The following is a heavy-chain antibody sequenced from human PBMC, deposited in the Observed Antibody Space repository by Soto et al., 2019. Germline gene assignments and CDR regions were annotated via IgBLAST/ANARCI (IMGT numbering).Heavy chain of an antibody. CDR3: AREGLRDGYPDSDY. CDR2: IIPIFGTA. Sequence: QVQLVQSGAEVKKPGSSEKISCKASGGTFSSYAISWVRQAPGQGLEWMGGIIPIFGTANYAQKFQGRVTITADESTSTAYMELSRLRSEDTDVHYCAREGLRDGYPDSDYWGQGTLVTVSS. D-gene: IGHD5-12*01. J-gene: IGHJ4*02. V-gene: IGHV1-69*12. CDR1: GGTFSSYA.